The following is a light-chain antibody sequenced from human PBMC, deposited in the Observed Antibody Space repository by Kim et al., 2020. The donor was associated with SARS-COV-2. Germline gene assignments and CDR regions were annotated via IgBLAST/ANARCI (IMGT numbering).Light chain of an antibody. J-gene: IGKJ1*01. CDR3: QKYNSAPRT. CDR2: AAS. V-gene: IGKV1-27*01. Sequence: DIQMTQSPSSLSASVGDRVTITCRASQGISNYLAWYQQKPGKVPKLLIYAASALQSGVPSRFSGSGSGTEFILTICSLQPEDAATYYCQKYNSAPRTFGQGTKVDIK. CDR1: QGISNY.